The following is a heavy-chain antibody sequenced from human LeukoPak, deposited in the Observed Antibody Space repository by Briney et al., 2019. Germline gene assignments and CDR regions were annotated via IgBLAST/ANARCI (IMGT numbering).Heavy chain of an antibody. CDR3: AREEHYDFWSGYNWFDP. D-gene: IGHD3-3*01. V-gene: IGHV4-39*07. Sequence: PSETLSLTCTVSGGSISSSSYYWGWVRQPPGKGLEWIGSIYYSGSTYYNPSLKSRVTISVDTSKNRFSLKLSSVTAADTAVYYCAREEHYDFWSGYNWFDPWGQGTLVTVSS. CDR2: IYYSGST. J-gene: IGHJ5*02. CDR1: GGSISSSSYY.